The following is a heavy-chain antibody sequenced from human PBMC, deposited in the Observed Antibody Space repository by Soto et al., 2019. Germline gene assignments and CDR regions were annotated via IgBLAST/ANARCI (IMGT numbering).Heavy chain of an antibody. Sequence: GGSLRLSCAAPGFTFTRYSMNWVRQAPGKGLEWVSSISSTTNYIYYGDSMKGRFTISRDNAKNSLYLEMNSLRAEDTAVYHCARESEDLTSNFDYWGQGTLVTVSS. CDR3: ARESEDLTSNFDY. J-gene: IGHJ4*02. CDR2: ISSTTNYI. CDR1: GFTFTRYS. V-gene: IGHV3-21*06.